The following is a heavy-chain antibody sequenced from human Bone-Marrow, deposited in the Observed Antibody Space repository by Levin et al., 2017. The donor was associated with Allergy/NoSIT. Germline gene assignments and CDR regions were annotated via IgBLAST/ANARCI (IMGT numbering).Heavy chain of an antibody. CDR1: GGTFSSYA. CDR2: IIPIFGTA. J-gene: IGHJ4*02. Sequence: SVKVSCKASGGTFSSYAISWVRQAPGQGLEWMGGIIPIFGTANYAQKFQGRVTITADESTSTAYMELSSLRSEDTAVYYCARAVTYYYDSSGYFSPFDYWGQGTLVTVSS. CDR3: ARAVTYYYDSSGYFSPFDY. V-gene: IGHV1-69*13. D-gene: IGHD3-22*01.